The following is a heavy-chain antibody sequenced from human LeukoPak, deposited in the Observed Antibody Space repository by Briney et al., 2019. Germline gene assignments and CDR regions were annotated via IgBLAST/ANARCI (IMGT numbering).Heavy chain of an antibody. CDR3: ARDSDTYGALDY. Sequence: GGSLRLSCAPSTFTFSSYAMHWVRQAPGKGLEWVAVISFDGSKDYFADSVRGRFTISRDNSKNTMYLHMNSLRLEDTAVYYCARDSDTYGALDYWGQGALVTVPS. CDR1: TFTFSSYA. V-gene: IGHV3-30-3*01. CDR2: ISFDGSKD. D-gene: IGHD4-17*01. J-gene: IGHJ4*02.